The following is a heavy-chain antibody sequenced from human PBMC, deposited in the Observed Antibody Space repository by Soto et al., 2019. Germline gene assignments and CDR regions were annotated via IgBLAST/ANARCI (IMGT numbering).Heavy chain of an antibody. J-gene: IGHJ4*02. V-gene: IGHV3-30*18. Sequence: QVQLVESGGGVVQPGRSLRLSCAASGFTFSSYGMHWVRQAPGKGLEWVAVISYDGSNKYFADSVKGRFTISRDNSKNPLYLQMNSLRAEDTAVYYCAKEGAVRLLYYDFWSGYYYFDYWGQGTLVTVSS. D-gene: IGHD3-3*01. CDR1: GFTFSSYG. CDR2: ISYDGSNK. CDR3: AKEGAVRLLYYDFWSGYYYFDY.